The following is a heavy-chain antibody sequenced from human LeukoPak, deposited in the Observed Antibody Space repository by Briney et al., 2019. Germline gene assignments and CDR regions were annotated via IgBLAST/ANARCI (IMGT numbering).Heavy chain of an antibody. J-gene: IGHJ6*02. D-gene: IGHD2-15*01. Sequence: ASVKVSCKASGYTFTSYGISWVRQAPGQGLEWMGWISPYNGDTKYAQNIQGRVIITADTSTSTAYMELRSLRSDDTAVYYCARGGLQYYYYGMDVWGQGTTVTVSS. CDR2: ISPYNGDT. V-gene: IGHV1-18*01. CDR3: ARGGLQYYYYGMDV. CDR1: GYTFTSYG.